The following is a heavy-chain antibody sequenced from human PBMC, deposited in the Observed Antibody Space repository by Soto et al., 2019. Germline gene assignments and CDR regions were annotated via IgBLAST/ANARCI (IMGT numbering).Heavy chain of an antibody. J-gene: IGHJ3*01. V-gene: IGHV1-18*04. Sequence: ASVKVSSKASCYTFSSSGMSWVRHDPGQGLERRRWISAHTVTSTYAQRSQGRVTMTTDRSTSTAYMLLRSLRSDDTAAYYCGSAFHYQGGDSRGYSFYAFDFWGPGTLVTVSS. CDR3: GSAFHYQGGDSRGYSFYAFDF. D-gene: IGHD3-22*01. CDR2: ISAHTVTS. CDR1: CYTFSSSG.